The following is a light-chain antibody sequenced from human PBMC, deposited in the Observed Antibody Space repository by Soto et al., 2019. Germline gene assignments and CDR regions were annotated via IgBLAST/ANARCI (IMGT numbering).Light chain of an antibody. CDR2: RTS. Sequence: EIVLTQSPGTLSLSRGERATLSYRASQSVSTNYLAWYQQKPGQAPRLLIYRTSTRATGIPDRFSGGGSGTDFTLTLSRLAPEDFAVYYCQQYGTSPQTFGQGTKVDIK. J-gene: IGKJ1*01. CDR1: QSVSTNY. CDR3: QQYGTSPQT. V-gene: IGKV3-20*01.